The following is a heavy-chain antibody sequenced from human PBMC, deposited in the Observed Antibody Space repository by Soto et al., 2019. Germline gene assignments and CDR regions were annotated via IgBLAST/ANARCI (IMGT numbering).Heavy chain of an antibody. CDR1: GYTFINYG. D-gene: IGHD3-22*01. CDR3: ARWLRNGMHV. J-gene: IGHJ6*02. CDR2: ISTYNGNT. V-gene: IGHV1-18*01. Sequence: QVQLVQSGAEVKKPGASVKVSCKASGYTFINYGISWVRQAPGQGLEWMGGISTYNGNTKYAPKVQGRATMTTDTSTSTAYMELRSLRSDDTAVYYCARWLRNGMHVWGQGTRVAVSS.